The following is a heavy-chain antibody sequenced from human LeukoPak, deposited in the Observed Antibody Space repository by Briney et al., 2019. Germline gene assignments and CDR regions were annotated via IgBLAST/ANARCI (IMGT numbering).Heavy chain of an antibody. CDR1: GFTVSSNY. J-gene: IGHJ6*03. D-gene: IGHD6-13*01. Sequence: GGSLRLSCAASGFTVSSNYMSWVRQAPGKGLEWASVIYSGGSTYYADSVKGRFTISRDNSKNTLYLQMNSLRAEDTAVYYCARDGDHGSSWTTSYYYYMDVWGKGTTVTVSS. CDR2: IYSGGST. V-gene: IGHV3-66*02. CDR3: ARDGDHGSSWTTSYYYYMDV.